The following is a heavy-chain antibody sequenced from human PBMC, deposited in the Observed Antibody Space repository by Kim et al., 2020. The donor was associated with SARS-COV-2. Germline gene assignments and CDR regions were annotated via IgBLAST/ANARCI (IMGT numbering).Heavy chain of an antibody. V-gene: IGHV3-48*03. J-gene: IGHJ4*02. Sequence: GGSLRLSCAASGFTFSSYEMNWVRQAPGKGLEWVSYISSSGSTIYYADSVKGRFTISRDNAKNSLYLQMNSLRAEDTAVYYCATRSSWGEFDYWGQGTLVTVSS. CDR3: ATRSSWGEFDY. CDR1: GFTFSSYE. D-gene: IGHD6-13*01. CDR2: ISSSGSTI.